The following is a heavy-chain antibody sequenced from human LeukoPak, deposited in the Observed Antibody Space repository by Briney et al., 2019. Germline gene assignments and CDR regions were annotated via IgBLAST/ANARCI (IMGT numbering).Heavy chain of an antibody. V-gene: IGHV1-3*01. Sequence: GASVKVSCKASGYTFTSCGISWVRQAPGQRLEWMGWINAGNGNTKYSQKFQGRVTITRDTSASTAYMELSSLRSEDTAVYYCARDRRYSYGYGAFDIWGQGTMVTVSS. CDR1: GYTFTSCG. D-gene: IGHD5-18*01. J-gene: IGHJ3*02. CDR3: ARDRRYSYGYGAFDI. CDR2: INAGNGNT.